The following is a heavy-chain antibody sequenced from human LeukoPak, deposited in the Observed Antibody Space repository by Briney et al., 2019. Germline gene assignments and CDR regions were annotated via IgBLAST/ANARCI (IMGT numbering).Heavy chain of an antibody. J-gene: IGHJ4*02. V-gene: IGHV1-2*02. CDR1: GYTFTGCY. D-gene: IGHD2-2*02. CDR3: ASAPYCSSTSCYTPLNY. Sequence: ASVKVSCKASGYTFTGCYMHWVRQAPGQGLEWMGWINPNSGGTNYAQKFQGRVTMTRDTSISTAYMELSRLRSDDTAVYYCASAPYCSSTSCYTPLNYWGQGTLVTVSS. CDR2: INPNSGGT.